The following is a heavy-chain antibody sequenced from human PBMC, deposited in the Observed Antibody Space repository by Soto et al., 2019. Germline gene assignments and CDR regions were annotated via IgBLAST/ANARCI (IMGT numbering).Heavy chain of an antibody. CDR3: ARQEGAKVLFYYGVDV. CDR2: IYPGDSDT. V-gene: IGHV5-51*01. CDR1: GYNFTNYW. J-gene: IGHJ6*02. Sequence: DSLKISCKGSGYNFTNYWITWVRQMPGKGLEWMGIIYPGDSDTRYSPSFQGQVTISADKSISAAYLQWSSLKASDTAMYYCARQEGAKVLFYYGVDVWGQGTKVTVSS. D-gene: IGHD1-26*01.